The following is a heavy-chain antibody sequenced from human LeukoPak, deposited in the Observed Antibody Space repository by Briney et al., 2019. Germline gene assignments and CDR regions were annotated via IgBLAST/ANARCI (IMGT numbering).Heavy chain of an antibody. D-gene: IGHD3-10*01. Sequence: PSETLSLTCTVSGGSISSDSYYWSWIRQPPGKGLEWIGRIYTSGSTNYNPSLKSRVTISVDTSKNQFSLKLSSVTAADTAVYYCARGTVRPYWGQGTLVTVSS. CDR3: ARGTVRPY. CDR2: IYTSGST. CDR1: GGSISSDSYY. V-gene: IGHV4-61*02. J-gene: IGHJ4*02.